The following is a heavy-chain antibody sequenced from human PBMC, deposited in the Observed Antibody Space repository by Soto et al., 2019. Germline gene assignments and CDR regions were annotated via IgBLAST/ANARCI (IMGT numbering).Heavy chain of an antibody. J-gene: IGHJ6*02. CDR1: GGTFSSYA. V-gene: IGHV1-69*13. CDR3: ARARVVGATPIYYYYYGMDV. Sequence: ASVKVSCKASGGTFSSYAISWVRQAPGQGLEWMGGIIPIFGTANYAQKFQGRVTITADESTSTAYMELSSLRSEDTAVYYCARARVVGATPIYYYYYGMDVWGQGTTVTVSS. CDR2: IIPIFGTA. D-gene: IGHD1-26*01.